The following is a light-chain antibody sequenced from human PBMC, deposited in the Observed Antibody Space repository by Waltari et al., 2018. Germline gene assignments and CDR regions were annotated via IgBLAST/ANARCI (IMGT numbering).Light chain of an antibody. V-gene: IGKV3-20*01. CDR2: RAS. J-gene: IGKJ2*01. Sequence: EIVLTQSPGTLSLSPGERATLSCRASQSVSGRYLAWYQQRPGQSPSLLIHRASSRDTGIPDRFSGSGSGTDFTLTISRLEPEDFAVYYCQQYGDSPPYTFGQGTKLEIK. CDR3: QQYGDSPPYT. CDR1: QSVSGRY.